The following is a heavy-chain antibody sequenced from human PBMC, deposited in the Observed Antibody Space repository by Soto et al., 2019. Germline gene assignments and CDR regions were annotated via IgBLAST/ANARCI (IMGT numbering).Heavy chain of an antibody. Sequence: EVQLVESGGGLVQPGGSLRLSCAASGFNFDNYWMAWVRQAPGKGLEWVANIKQDGSDKNYVDSVKGRFTISRDNAKNSLYLQMNSLRAEDSAVYSCARDTTGILYYWGQGTLVTVSS. J-gene: IGHJ4*02. D-gene: IGHD1-1*01. CDR1: GFNFDNYW. V-gene: IGHV3-7*01. CDR2: IKQDGSDK. CDR3: ARDTTGILYY.